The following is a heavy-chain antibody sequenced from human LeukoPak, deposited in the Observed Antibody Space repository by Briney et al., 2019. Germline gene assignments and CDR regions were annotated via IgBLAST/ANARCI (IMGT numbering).Heavy chain of an antibody. CDR1: GGSFSGYY. D-gene: IGHD6-13*01. CDR3: ASAPLGPAAAHFDY. V-gene: IGHV4-34*01. Sequence: PSETLSLTRAVYGGSFSGYYWSWISQPHGKELVWRGEINHSGRTNYHPSLKSRVTISVDTSKNQFSLKLRSVTAADTAVYYCASAPLGPAAAHFDYWGQGTLVTVSS. J-gene: IGHJ4*01. CDR2: INHSGRT.